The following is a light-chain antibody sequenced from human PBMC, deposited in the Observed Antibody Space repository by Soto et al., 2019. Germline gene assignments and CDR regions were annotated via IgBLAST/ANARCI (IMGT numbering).Light chain of an antibody. CDR2: GAS. V-gene: IGKV3-15*01. J-gene: IGKJ5*01. CDR3: QQRSNWPIT. CDR1: QSVSST. Sequence: EIVMTQSPATLSVSPWERATLSCRASQSVSSTLAWYQQKPGQAPRLLIYGASTRATGIPARFSGSGSGTDFTLTISSLEPEDFAVYFCQQRSNWPITFGQGTRLEI.